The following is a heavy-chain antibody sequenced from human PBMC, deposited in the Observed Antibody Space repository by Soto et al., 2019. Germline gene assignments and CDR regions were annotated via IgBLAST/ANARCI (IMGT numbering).Heavy chain of an antibody. J-gene: IGHJ4*02. V-gene: IGHV3-15*01. Sequence: ESGGGLVKPGGSLRLSCAASGFKFTDAWMSWVRQAPGKGPEWVGRIKSRGSGGTTDYAAPVKGRFTISRDDSQNTLFLQMNSLKTEDTAVYYCSWSRSINYYFDSWGQGTLVTVSS. CDR1: GFKFTDAW. CDR3: SWSRSINYYFDS. D-gene: IGHD3-3*01. CDR2: IKSRGSGGTT.